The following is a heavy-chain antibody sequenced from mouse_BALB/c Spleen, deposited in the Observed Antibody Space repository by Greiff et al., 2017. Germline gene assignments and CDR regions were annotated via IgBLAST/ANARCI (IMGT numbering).Heavy chain of an antibody. CDR1: GYTFTDYW. CDR3: ASYRSWFAY. D-gene: IGHD2-14*01. CDR2: IDTSDSYT. J-gene: IGHJ3*01. Sequence: VQLQQPGAELVMPGASVKMSCKASGYTFTDYWMHWVKQRPGQGLEWIGAIDTSDSYTSYNQKFKGKATLTVDESSSTAYMQLSSLTSEDSAVYYCASYRSWFAYWGQGTLVTVSA. V-gene: IGHV1-69*01.